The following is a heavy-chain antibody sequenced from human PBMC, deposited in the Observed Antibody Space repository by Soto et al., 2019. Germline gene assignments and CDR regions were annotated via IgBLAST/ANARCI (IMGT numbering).Heavy chain of an antibody. CDR2: IKSKTDGGTT. CDR3: TSEDYDFWSCYYMYY. CDR1: GFTFSNAW. J-gene: IGHJ4*02. V-gene: IGHV3-15*01. D-gene: IGHD3-3*01. Sequence: EVQLVESGGGLVKPGGSLRLSCAASGFTFSNAWMSWVRQAPGKGLEWVGRIKSKTDGGTTDYAAPVKGRFTISIDDSKYTLYLKMNSLKTHDTAVYYCTSEDYDFWSCYYMYYWGQGTLVTVSS.